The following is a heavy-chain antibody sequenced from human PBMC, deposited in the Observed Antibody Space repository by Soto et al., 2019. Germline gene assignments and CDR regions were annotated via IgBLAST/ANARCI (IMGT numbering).Heavy chain of an antibody. D-gene: IGHD2-15*01. CDR1: GDSIIRSF. CDR2: ISDSGVT. J-gene: IGHJ3*02. V-gene: IGHV4-59*01. Sequence: QVQLQESGPRLVKSSETLSLVCSVSGDSIIRSFWGWIRQSPGKGLEYIGYISDSGVTDYDPSLKSRVTISRDTSKYQFSLRVTCVRASDTAMYYSARGAGDFSRPDIFDIWGQGTMVTVSS. CDR3: ARGAGDFSRPDIFDI.